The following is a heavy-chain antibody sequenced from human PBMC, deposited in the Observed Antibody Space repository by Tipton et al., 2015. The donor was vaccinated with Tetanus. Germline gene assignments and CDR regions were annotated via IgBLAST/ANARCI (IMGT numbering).Heavy chain of an antibody. J-gene: IGHJ4*02. CDR1: GFTFRNYW. V-gene: IGHV3-23*01. CDR2: ISGGGHNT. CDR3: TKDVGIVLFDY. Sequence: SLRLSCAASGFTFRNYWMHWVRQAPGKGLVWVSTISGGGHNTHYADSVQGRFTISRDNSKNTMYLQMNSLRAEDTAVYYCTKDVGIVLFDYWGQGTLVTVSS. D-gene: IGHD2-8*01.